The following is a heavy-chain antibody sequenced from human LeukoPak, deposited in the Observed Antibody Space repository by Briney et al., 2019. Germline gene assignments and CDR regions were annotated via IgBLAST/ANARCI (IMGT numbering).Heavy chain of an antibody. J-gene: IGHJ2*01. V-gene: IGHV3-21*01. CDR2: ISSSVDYI. CDR1: GFPFSDYS. Sequence: GGSLRLSCAASGFPFSDYSMNWVRRAPGKGLEWVSSISSSVDYIYSADSVKGRFTISRDNAKNSLYLQMTNLSAEDTAVYFCVRDLVRGVHPVFYFDLWGRGTLVTVSS. D-gene: IGHD3-10*01. CDR3: VRDLVRGVHPVFYFDL.